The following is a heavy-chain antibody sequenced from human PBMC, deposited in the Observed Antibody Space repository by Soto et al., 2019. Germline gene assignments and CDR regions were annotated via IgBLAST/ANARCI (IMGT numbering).Heavy chain of an antibody. D-gene: IGHD3-3*01. CDR2: ISYDGSNK. CDR1: GFTFSSYG. Sequence: GGSLRLSCAASGFTFSSYGMHWVRQAPGKGLEWVAVISYDGSNKYYADSVKGRFTISRDNSKNTLYLQMNSLRAEDTAVYYCAKERTYYDFWSPLDVWGQGTTVTVSS. V-gene: IGHV3-30*18. J-gene: IGHJ6*02. CDR3: AKERTYYDFWSPLDV.